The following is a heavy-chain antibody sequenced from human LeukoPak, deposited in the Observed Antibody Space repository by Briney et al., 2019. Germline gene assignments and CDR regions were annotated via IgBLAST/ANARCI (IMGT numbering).Heavy chain of an antibody. V-gene: IGHV1-18*01. J-gene: IGHJ4*02. CDR3: AATRRSGYVIFDY. Sequence: ASVKVSCKASGYTFSNYGINWVRQAPGQGLEWMGWISGYNGHAKYAQKFQGRVTMTTDTSTSTAYMEVRSLRSDDTAVYYCAATRRSGYVIFDYWGQGTLVTVSS. CDR2: ISGYNGHA. D-gene: IGHD5-12*01. CDR1: GYTFSNYG.